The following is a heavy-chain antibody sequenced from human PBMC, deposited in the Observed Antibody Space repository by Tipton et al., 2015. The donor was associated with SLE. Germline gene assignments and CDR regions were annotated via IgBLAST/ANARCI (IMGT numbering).Heavy chain of an antibody. CDR1: GGSINSYY. CDR2: IYSSGRT. J-gene: IGHJ3*02. Sequence: TLSLTCTVSGGSINSYYWRWIRQPPGKGLEWIGRIYSSGRTNYNPSLKSRVTMSVDTSRKQFSLKLTSVTAADTAVYYCARRGWVDAFDIWGQGTMVIVSS. CDR3: ARRGWVDAFDI. D-gene: IGHD6-19*01. V-gene: IGHV4-4*07.